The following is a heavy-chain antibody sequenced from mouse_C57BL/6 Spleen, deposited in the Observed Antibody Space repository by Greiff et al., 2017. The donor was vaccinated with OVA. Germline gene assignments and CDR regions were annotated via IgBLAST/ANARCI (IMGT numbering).Heavy chain of an antibody. CDR3: ARNPLPYTDN. D-gene: IGHD2-10*01. CDR1: GYTFTSYW. V-gene: IGHV1-61*01. CDR2: IYPSDSET. Sequence: QVQLKQPGAELVRPGSSVKLSCKASGYTFTSYWMDWVKQRPGQGLEWIGNIYPSDSETHYNQKFKDKATLTVAKSSSTAYMQLSSLTSEDSAVYYCARNPLPYTDNWGEGTTLTVSS. J-gene: IGHJ2*01.